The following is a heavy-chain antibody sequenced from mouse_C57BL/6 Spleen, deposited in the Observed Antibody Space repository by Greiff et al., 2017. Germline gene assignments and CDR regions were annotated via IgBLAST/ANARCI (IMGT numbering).Heavy chain of an antibody. D-gene: IGHD1-1*01. J-gene: IGHJ4*01. Sequence: QVQLQQPGAELVMPGASVKLSCKASGYTFTSYWMHWVKQRPGQGLEWIGEIDPSDSYTNYNQKFKGKSTLTVDKSSSTAYMQLSSLSSEDSAVYYCARTKISSTYAMDYWGQGTSVTVSS. CDR1: GYTFTSYW. CDR3: ARTKISSTYAMDY. CDR2: IDPSDSYT. V-gene: IGHV1-69*01.